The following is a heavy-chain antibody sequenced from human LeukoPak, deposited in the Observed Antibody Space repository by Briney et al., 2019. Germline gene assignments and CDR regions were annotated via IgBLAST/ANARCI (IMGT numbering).Heavy chain of an antibody. CDR1: GGSIRDYY. V-gene: IGHV4-59*01. Sequence: SETLSLTCTVSGGSIRDYYWSWIRQPPGKGLEWIGYIRYTGGTNYNPSLKSRVTLSKDTSKNQFSLRVTSVSAADTAVYYCARSPSGDYGGYFDNWGQGTLVTVSS. CDR2: IRYTGGT. CDR3: ARSPSGDYGGYFDN. J-gene: IGHJ4*02. D-gene: IGHD4-17*01.